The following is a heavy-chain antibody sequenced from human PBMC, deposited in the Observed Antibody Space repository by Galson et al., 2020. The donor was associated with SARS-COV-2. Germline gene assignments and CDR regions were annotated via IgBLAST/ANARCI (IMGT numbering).Heavy chain of an antibody. D-gene: IGHD1-26*01. CDR3: ARGIVGAAKGLVAFDY. V-gene: IGHV3-53*01. J-gene: IGHJ3*01. CDR2: IYTDGRT. Sequence: GESLKISCAVSGFSVNSIHMSWVRQAPGRGLEWVSNIYTDGRTFYAASVKGRFTTARDSTENTLTLQMNSLRDEDKAVYYCARGIVGAAKGLVAFDYWGQGTFVTVSS. CDR1: GFSVNSIH.